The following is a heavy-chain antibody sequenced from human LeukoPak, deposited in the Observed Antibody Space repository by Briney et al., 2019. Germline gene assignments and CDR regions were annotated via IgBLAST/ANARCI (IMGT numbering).Heavy chain of an antibody. V-gene: IGHV1-2*06. CDR3: ARGLLTARARDAFDI. D-gene: IGHD7-27*01. J-gene: IGHJ3*02. CDR1: GYTFTGYS. CDR2: IDPNSGGT. Sequence: GASVKVSCKASGYTFTGYSIHWVRQAPGQGLEWMGQIDPNSGGTKYAQKFQGRVTMTTDTSANTAYMELGSLRSDDTAVYYCARGLLTARARDAFDIWGQGTMVTVSS.